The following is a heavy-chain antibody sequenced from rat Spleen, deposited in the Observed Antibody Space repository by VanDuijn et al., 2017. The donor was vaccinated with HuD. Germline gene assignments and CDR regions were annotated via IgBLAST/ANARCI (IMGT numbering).Heavy chain of an antibody. CDR3: ARQEDYGGYSRDYLDY. Sequence: EVQLVESGGVLVQPGRSMKLSCAASGFTFSDYYMAWVRQAPKKGLEWVASISYEGNTAFYGDSMKGRFTISRDNAKSTLYLQISSLRSEDTATYYCARQEDYGGYSRDYLDYWGRGVMVTVSS. J-gene: IGHJ2*01. CDR2: ISYEGNTA. CDR1: GFTFSDYY. V-gene: IGHV5-22*01. D-gene: IGHD1-11*01.